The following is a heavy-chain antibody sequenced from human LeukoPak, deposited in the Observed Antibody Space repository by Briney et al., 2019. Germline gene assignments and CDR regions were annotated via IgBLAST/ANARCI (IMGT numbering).Heavy chain of an antibody. CDR3: ARDAPDVAVPNWFDP. CDR1: GGSISSGDYY. Sequence: SETLSLTCTVPGGSISSGDYYWSWIRQPPGKGLEWIGYIYYSGSTYYNPSLKSRVTISVDTSKNQFSLKLSSVTAADTAVYYCARDAPDVAVPNWFDPWGQGTLVTVSS. V-gene: IGHV4-30-4*08. J-gene: IGHJ5*02. D-gene: IGHD2-2*01. CDR2: IYYSGST.